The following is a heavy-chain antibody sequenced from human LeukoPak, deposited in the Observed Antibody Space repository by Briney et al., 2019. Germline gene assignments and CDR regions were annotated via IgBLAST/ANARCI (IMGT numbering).Heavy chain of an antibody. D-gene: IGHD6-13*01. CDR1: GGSISSGGYS. V-gene: IGHV4-30-2*01. CDR3: ARVKQLGCWYYFDY. CDR2: IYHSGST. J-gene: IGHJ4*02. Sequence: PSQTLSLTCAVSGGSISSGGYSWSWIRQPPGKGLEWIGYIYHSGSTYYNPSLKSRVSISVDRSKNQFSLKLSSVTAADTAVYYCARVKQLGCWYYFDYWGQRTLVTVSS.